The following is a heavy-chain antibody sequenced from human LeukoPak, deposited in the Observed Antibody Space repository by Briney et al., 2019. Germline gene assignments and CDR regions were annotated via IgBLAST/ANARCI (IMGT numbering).Heavy chain of an antibody. CDR1: GGTFSSYA. CDR3: AYCSSTSCYSPPNYYYYYGMDV. Sequence: GASVKVSCKASGGTFSSYAISWVRQAPGQGLEWMGGIIPIFGTANYAQKFQGRVTITADESTSTAYMELSSLRSEDTAVYYCAYCSSTSCYSPPNYYYYYGMDVWGQGTTVTVSS. D-gene: IGHD2-2*01. CDR2: IIPIFGTA. V-gene: IGHV1-69*13. J-gene: IGHJ6*02.